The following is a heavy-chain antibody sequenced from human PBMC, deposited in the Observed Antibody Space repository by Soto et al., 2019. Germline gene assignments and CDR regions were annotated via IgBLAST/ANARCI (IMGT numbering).Heavy chain of an antibody. Sequence: HGESLKLSCQGSGYSFADSWIGWVRQVPGRGLEWVGIIYPGYSDIRYRPSFQGRVTISADKSVNTAYLQWSSLRASDTAIYYCARPPGSGTLFANWGQGTQVTVSS. V-gene: IGHV5-51*01. J-gene: IGHJ4*02. CDR2: IYPGYSDI. D-gene: IGHD2-15*01. CDR1: GYSFADSW. CDR3: ARPPGSGTLFAN.